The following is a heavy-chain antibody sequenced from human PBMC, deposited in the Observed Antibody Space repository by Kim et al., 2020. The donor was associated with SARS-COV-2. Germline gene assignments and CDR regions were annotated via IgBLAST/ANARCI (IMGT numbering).Heavy chain of an antibody. J-gene: IGHJ4*02. CDR3: ASLPRTVDIVAK. V-gene: IGHV4-39*01. CDR2: IYYSGST. D-gene: IGHD5-12*01. CDR1: GGSISSSSYY. Sequence: SETLSLTCTVSGGSISSSSYYWGWIRQPPGKGLEWIGSIYYSGSTYYNPSLKSRVTISVDTSKNQFSLKLSSVTAADTAVYYCASLPRTVDIVAKWGQGTLVTVSS.